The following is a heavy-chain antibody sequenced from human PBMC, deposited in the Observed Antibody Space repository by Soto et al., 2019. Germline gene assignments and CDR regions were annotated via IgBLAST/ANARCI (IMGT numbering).Heavy chain of an antibody. Sequence: EVQLLESGGGWVPPGGSLRLSCEASGFTFSTYAMSWVRQAPGKELEWVSTISGNGAGAYYADSVKGRFTISRDNSKNTLYLQMNSLRAEDSAVDSCAKGGGDYTPYYYRGQGTLGTGPS. CDR1: GFTFSTYA. D-gene: IGHD4-17*01. V-gene: IGHV3-23*01. CDR3: AKGGGDYTPYYY. CDR2: ISGNGAGA. J-gene: IGHJ4*02.